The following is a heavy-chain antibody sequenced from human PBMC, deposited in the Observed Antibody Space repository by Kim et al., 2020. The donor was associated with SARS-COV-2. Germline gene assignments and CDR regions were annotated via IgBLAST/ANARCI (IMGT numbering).Heavy chain of an antibody. Sequence: GGSLRLSCAASGFTFSSYSMNWVRQAPGKGLEWVSSISSSSSYIYYADSVKGRFTISRDNAKNSLYLQMNSLRAEDTAVYYCARVPPYCSSTSCYPTYLDYWGQGTLVTVSS. D-gene: IGHD2-2*01. CDR3: ARVPPYCSSTSCYPTYLDY. CDR2: ISSSSSYI. V-gene: IGHV3-21*01. J-gene: IGHJ4*02. CDR1: GFTFSSYS.